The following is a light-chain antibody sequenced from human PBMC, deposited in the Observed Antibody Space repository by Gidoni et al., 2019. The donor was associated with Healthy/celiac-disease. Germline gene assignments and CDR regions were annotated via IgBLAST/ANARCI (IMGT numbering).Light chain of an antibody. Sequence: IVMTQSPATLSVSPGARATLSCRASQSVSSNLAWYQQTPGPAPRLLIYGASTRATGNPARFSGSWSGTEFTLTISSLQSEDFAVYYCQQYNNWPITFGQGTRLEIK. CDR1: QSVSSN. CDR2: GAS. J-gene: IGKJ5*01. V-gene: IGKV3-15*01. CDR3: QQYNNWPIT.